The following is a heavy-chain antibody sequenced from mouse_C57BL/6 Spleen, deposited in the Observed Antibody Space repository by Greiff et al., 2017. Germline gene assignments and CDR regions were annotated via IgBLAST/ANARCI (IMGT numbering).Heavy chain of an antibody. J-gene: IGHJ4*01. D-gene: IGHD2-3*01. V-gene: IGHV1-18*01. CDR1: GYTFTDYN. CDR3: ARERKSCYDGDYSMDD. Sequence: EVQLQQSGPELVKPGASVKISCKASGYTFTDYNMDWVKQSHGKSLEWIGDINPNNGGTSYNQQFKGKATLTVDKSSSPAYMELRSLPSEDTAEYYWARERKSCYDGDYSMDDWGQGTTVTVSS. CDR2: INPNNGGT.